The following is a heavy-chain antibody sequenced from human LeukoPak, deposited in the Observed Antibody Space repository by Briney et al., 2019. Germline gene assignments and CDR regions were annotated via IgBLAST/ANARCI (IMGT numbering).Heavy chain of an antibody. CDR2: INANSGGT. D-gene: IGHD1-26*01. V-gene: IGHV1-2*06. CDR3: ARDVSSTPNWEFDY. CDR1: GYTFADYF. J-gene: IGHJ4*02. Sequence: EASVKVSCKTSGYTFADYFIHWVRQAPGQGLEYMGRINANSGGTEYQQKFQGRVTMTRDMSISTAYVEVNWLISDDTAIYYGARDVSSTPNWEFDYWGQGTTVTVSS.